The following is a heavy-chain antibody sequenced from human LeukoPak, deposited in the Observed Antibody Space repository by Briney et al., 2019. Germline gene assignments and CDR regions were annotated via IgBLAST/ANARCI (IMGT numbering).Heavy chain of an antibody. V-gene: IGHV5-51*01. CDR1: GYNFSKYW. D-gene: IGHD6-25*01. Sequence: GESLKISCKGIGYNFSKYWIGWVRQMPGKGLEWMGIIYPRDSDVRYNPSFQGHVTISADKSISTAYLQWSSLKASDTAMYYCGRIPAAGSLKGAFDIWGQGTMVTVSS. CDR2: IYPRDSDV. CDR3: GRIPAAGSLKGAFDI. J-gene: IGHJ3*02.